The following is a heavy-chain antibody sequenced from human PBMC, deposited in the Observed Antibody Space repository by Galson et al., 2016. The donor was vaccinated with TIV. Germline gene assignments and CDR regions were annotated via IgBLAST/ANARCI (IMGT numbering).Heavy chain of an antibody. CDR3: AKDWWVTYTDRPYFEY. V-gene: IGHV4-4*07. Sequence: ETLSLTCTVSGASMSENYWSWIRQPAGKGLEWIGRMYTSVKTDYNPSLESRVTLSADTSKNQFSLRLWSVTAADTAVYFCAKDWWVTYTDRPYFEYWGQGILVTVSS. D-gene: IGHD2-15*01. CDR1: GASMSENY. CDR2: MYTSVKT. J-gene: IGHJ4*02.